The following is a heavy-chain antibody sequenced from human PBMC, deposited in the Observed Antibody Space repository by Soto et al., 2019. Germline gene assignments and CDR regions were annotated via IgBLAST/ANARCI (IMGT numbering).Heavy chain of an antibody. J-gene: IGHJ4*02. CDR1: GFTYTRYS. CDR3: ARESEDLTSNFDY. V-gene: IGHV3-21*06. CDR2: ISSTTNYI. Sequence: VGSLRLSCAASGFTYTRYSMNWVRQAPGKGLEWVSSISSTTNYIYYGDSMKGRFTISRDNAKNSLYLEMNSLRAEDTAVYYCARESEDLTSNFDYWGQGTLVTVSS.